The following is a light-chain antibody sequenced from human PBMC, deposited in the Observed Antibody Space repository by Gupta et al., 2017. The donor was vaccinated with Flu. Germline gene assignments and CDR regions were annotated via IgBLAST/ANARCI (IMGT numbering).Light chain of an antibody. CDR3: QQYYGWPRT. Sequence: PASLSVSPGESATLSCRATQTIYSRLAWYQLRPGQTPRLLIYEASSRATGVPTRFNASGSGTEFTLTISSLQSEDLATYYCQQYYGWPRTFGQGTKLEI. CDR2: EAS. CDR1: QTIYSR. J-gene: IGKJ2*01. V-gene: IGKV3-15*01.